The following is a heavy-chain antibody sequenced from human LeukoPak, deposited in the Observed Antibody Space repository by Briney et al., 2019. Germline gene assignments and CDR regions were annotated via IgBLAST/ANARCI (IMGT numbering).Heavy chain of an antibody. CDR1: GFAVSSHY. Sequence: GGSLRLSCAVSGFAVSSHYMSWVRQAPGKGLEWVSAISGSGGSTYYADSVKGRFTISRDNSKNTLYLQMNSLRAEDTAVYYCAKDLEGSGSSNWFDPWGQGTLVTVSS. CDR2: ISGSGGST. D-gene: IGHD3-10*01. CDR3: AKDLEGSGSSNWFDP. J-gene: IGHJ5*02. V-gene: IGHV3-23*01.